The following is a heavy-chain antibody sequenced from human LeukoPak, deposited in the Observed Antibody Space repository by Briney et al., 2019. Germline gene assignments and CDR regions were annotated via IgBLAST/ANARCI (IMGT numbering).Heavy chain of an antibody. CDR2: VYNSGHT. Sequence: SETLALTCTVSGGSTSRDYWSWSRQAPGKGVGGVGYVYNSGHTGKNTSLKSRVTILLDTSKNPCSLKLTSGRAADTAVYYCARLKLGAYFDLWGRGTLVTVSS. CDR3: ARLKLGAYFDL. J-gene: IGHJ2*01. V-gene: IGHV4-59*08. CDR1: GGSTSRDY. D-gene: IGHD3-16*01.